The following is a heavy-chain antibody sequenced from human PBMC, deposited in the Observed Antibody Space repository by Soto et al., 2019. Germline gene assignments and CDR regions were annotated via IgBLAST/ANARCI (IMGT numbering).Heavy chain of an antibody. CDR3: CRASPGVNDG. CDR1: GGSISSGDYY. V-gene: IGHV4-30-4*01. CDR2: IYYSGST. D-gene: IGHD2-8*01. J-gene: IGHJ6*02. Sequence: QVQLQESGPGLVKPSQTLSLTCTVSGGSISSGDYYWSWIRQPPGKGLEWIGYIYYSGSTYYNPAPKSRSTLLVEKFQDQFSLEPGSVTCAGTALYYCCRASPGVNDGWGPRNPVNGSS.